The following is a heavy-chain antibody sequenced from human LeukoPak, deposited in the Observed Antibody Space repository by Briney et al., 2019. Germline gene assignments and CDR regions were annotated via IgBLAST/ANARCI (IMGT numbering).Heavy chain of an antibody. Sequence: SETLSLTCTVSGGXISSYYCSWIRQPPGKGLEWIGYIYYSGSTYYNPSLKSRVTISVDTSENQFSLKLSSLTAADIVVYYFSCFFFGLFGKYYFDYWGQGTLVTVSS. J-gene: IGHJ4*02. CDR3: SCFFFGLFGKYYFDY. CDR1: GGXISSYY. D-gene: IGHD3-16*01. V-gene: IGHV4-59*04. CDR2: IYYSGST.